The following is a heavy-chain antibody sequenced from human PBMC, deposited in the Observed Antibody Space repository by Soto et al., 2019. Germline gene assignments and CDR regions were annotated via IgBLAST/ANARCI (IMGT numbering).Heavy chain of an antibody. D-gene: IGHD2-15*01. Sequence: EVQLVQSGAEVKKPGESLKISCKGSGYSFTSYWIGWVRQMPGKGLEWMGIIYPGDSDTRYSPSFQGQVTISADKSISTAYLQWSSLKASDTAMYYCARSSGYCSGGCCFSANWFDPWGQGTLVTVSS. V-gene: IGHV5-51*01. J-gene: IGHJ5*02. CDR1: GYSFTSYW. CDR3: ARSSGYCSGGCCFSANWFDP. CDR2: IYPGDSDT.